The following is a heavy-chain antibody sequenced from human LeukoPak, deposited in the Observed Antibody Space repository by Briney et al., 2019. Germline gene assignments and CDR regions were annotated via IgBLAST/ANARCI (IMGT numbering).Heavy chain of an antibody. V-gene: IGHV3-23*01. CDR3: AKDRSCINDLCHGDFDY. CDR1: GFIFSRYA. Sequence: GGSLRLSRAPSGFIFSRYAVSGVPQAPGKGLEWVSTINGSGGSTYYAESVKGRFTISRDTSKSTVYLQMSSLRAEDTAVYYCAKDRSCINDLCHGDFDYWGQGTLDTVSS. CDR2: INGSGGST. J-gene: IGHJ4*02. D-gene: IGHD2-8*01.